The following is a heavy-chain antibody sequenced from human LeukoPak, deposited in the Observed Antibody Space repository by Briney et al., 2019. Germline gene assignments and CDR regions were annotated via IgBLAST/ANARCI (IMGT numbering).Heavy chain of an antibody. D-gene: IGHD3-22*01. V-gene: IGHV3-74*01. Sequence: GGSMRLSCAASGFTFSSYWMHWVRQAPGKGLVWVSRINSDGSSTSYADSVKGRFTISRDNAKNTLYLQMNSLRAEYTAVYYCARVYYYDSSGYYYKLYYFDYWGQGTLVTVSS. CDR1: GFTFSSYW. CDR3: ARVYYYDSSGYYYKLYYFDY. CDR2: INSDGSST. J-gene: IGHJ4*02.